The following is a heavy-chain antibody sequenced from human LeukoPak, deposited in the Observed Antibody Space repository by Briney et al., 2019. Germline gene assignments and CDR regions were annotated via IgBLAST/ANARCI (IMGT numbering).Heavy chain of an antibody. CDR1: GFTFDDYA. J-gene: IGHJ6*02. V-gene: IGHV3-9*01. D-gene: IGHD6-6*01. Sequence: PGGSLRLSCAASGFTFDDYAMHWVRQAPGKGLEWVSGISWNSGSIGYADSVKGRFTISRDNAKNSLYLQMNSLRAEDTALYYCAKDTAHLYYYYGMDVWGQGTTVTVSS. CDR3: AKDTAHLYYYYGMDV. CDR2: ISWNSGSI.